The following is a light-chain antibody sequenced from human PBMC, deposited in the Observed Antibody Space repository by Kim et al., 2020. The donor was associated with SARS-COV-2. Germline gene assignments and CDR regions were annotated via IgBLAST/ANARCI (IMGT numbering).Light chain of an antibody. J-gene: IGKJ4*01. V-gene: IGKV1-27*01. CDR1: QAISNY. CDR2: AAS. CDR3: QKYDNAPLT. Sequence: ASVGDRVTITCRSSQAISNYLAWYQKKPGKVPKLLIYAASTLQSGVPSRFSGRTFGTVFTLTISNLQPEDVAVYYCQKYDNAPLTFGGGTKVDIK.